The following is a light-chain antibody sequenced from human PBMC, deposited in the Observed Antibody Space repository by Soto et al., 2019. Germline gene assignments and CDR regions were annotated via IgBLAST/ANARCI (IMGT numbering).Light chain of an antibody. CDR1: SSDVGGYNY. Sequence: QSALTQPASVSGSPGQSITISCTGTSSDVGGYNYVSWYQQHPGKAPKLMIYDVSNRPSGVSNRFSGSKSGNTASLTISGLQAEDEADYYCRSYKSSSTYVVFGGGTKLTVL. V-gene: IGLV2-14*01. J-gene: IGLJ2*01. CDR3: RSYKSSSTYVV. CDR2: DVS.